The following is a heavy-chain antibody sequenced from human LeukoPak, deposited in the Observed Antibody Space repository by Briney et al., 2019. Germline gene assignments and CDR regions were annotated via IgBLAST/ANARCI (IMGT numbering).Heavy chain of an antibody. D-gene: IGHD3-9*01. CDR2: ISSSSSYI. V-gene: IGHV3-21*04. CDR1: GFTFSSYS. J-gene: IGHJ4*02. CDR3: ATLTGYYNVAVDY. Sequence: GGSLRLSCAASGFTFSSYSLNWVRQAPGKGLEWVSSISSSSSYIYYADSVKGRFTISRDNAKNSLYLQMNSLRAEDTAVYYCATLTGYYNVAVDYWGQGTLVTVSS.